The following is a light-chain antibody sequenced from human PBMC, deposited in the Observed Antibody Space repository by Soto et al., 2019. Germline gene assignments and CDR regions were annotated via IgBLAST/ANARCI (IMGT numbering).Light chain of an antibody. CDR2: RAS. CDR1: QSVLYSSNNKNY. CDR3: QQYYSTLPT. Sequence: DIVMTQSPDSLAVSLGERATINCKSSQSVLYSSNNKNYLAWYQQKPGLPPKLLIYRASTRESGVPDRFSGSGSGTDFTLTISSLQAEDVAVYYCQQYYSTLPTFGQGTKVEIK. V-gene: IGKV4-1*01. J-gene: IGKJ1*01.